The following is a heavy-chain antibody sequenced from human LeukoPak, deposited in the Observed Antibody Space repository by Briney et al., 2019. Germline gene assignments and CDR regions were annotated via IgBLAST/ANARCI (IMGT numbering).Heavy chain of an antibody. CDR1: GGSISSYY. D-gene: IGHD6-13*01. CDR2: IYTSGST. J-gene: IGHJ3*02. V-gene: IGHV4-4*07. Sequence: SETLSLTCTVSGGSISSYYWSWIRQTAGQGLEWIGRIYTSGSTNYNPSLTSRVTISVDKSKNQFSLKLSCVTAADTAVYYCARYSSSWYPNLGAFDIWGQRTMVTVSS. CDR3: ARYSSSWYPNLGAFDI.